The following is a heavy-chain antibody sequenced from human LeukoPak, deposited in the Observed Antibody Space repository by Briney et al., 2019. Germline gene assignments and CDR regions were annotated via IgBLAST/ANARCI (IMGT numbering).Heavy chain of an antibody. CDR1: GFTFDDYG. Sequence: GGSLRLSCAASGFTFDDYGVSWVRQAAGKGLEWVSYISNSGNTIFYADSVKGRFTISRDNGKNSLYLQMNSLRAEDTAVYYCARVFSNPTGNDYWGQGTLVTVSS. CDR3: ARVFSNPTGNDY. D-gene: IGHD1-1*01. J-gene: IGHJ4*02. V-gene: IGHV3-48*03. CDR2: ISNSGNTI.